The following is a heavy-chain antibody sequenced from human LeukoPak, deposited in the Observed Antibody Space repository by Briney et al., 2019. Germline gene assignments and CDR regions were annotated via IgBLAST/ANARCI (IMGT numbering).Heavy chain of an antibody. CDR2: INPNSGGT. V-gene: IGHV1-2*02. CDR3: ARVKGPGYCSSTSCYFQH. Sequence: GASVKVSCKAPGYTFTGYYMHWVRQAPGQGLEWMGWINPNSGGTNYAQKFQGRVTMTRDTSISTAYMELSSLRSEDTAVYYCARVKGPGYCSSTSCYFQHWGQGTLVTVSS. CDR1: GYTFTGYY. D-gene: IGHD2-2*01. J-gene: IGHJ1*01.